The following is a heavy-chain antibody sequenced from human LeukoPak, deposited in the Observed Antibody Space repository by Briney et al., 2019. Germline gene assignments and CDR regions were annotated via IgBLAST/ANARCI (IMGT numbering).Heavy chain of an antibody. Sequence: SETLSLTCAVYGGSFTGYYWSWIRQSPGKGLEWIGEIDRSGVTNYNPSLKSRVTLSVDTSKSQFSLKLTSVTAADSAVFYCARGRFGNPLQLEPRRPFDMRGQGTMVAISS. CDR1: GGSFTGYY. V-gene: IGHV4-34*01. CDR3: ARGRFGNPLQLEPRRPFDM. CDR2: IDRSGVT. D-gene: IGHD1-1*01. J-gene: IGHJ3*02.